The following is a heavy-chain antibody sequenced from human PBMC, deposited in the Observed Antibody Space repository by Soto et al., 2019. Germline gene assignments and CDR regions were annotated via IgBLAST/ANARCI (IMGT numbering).Heavy chain of an antibody. D-gene: IGHD4-17*01. CDR2: IYPGDSDT. J-gene: IGHJ6*02. Sequence: PGESLKISCKGSGYSFTSYWIGWVRQMPGKGLEWMGIIYPGDSDTRYSPSFQGQVTISADKSISTAYLQWSSLKASDTAMYYCARYRNGDYALYYYYYGMDVWGQGTTVTVSS. CDR3: ARYRNGDYALYYYYYGMDV. CDR1: GYSFTSYW. V-gene: IGHV5-51*01.